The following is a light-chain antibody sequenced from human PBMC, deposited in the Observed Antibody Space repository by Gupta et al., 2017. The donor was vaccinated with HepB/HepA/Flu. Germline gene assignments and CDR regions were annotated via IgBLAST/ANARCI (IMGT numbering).Light chain of an antibody. CDR1: TSDICPYNY. Sequence: QTALTQPASVSGSPGQPITISCTGSTSDICPYNYVSWYQQHPGKFPKLIIYDVNNRPSGVSNRFSGSKSGNTASLTISGLQAEDEAIYYCSSYTSFRTLVLFGGGTRVTVL. V-gene: IGLV2-14*01. CDR3: SSYTSFRTLVL. J-gene: IGLJ2*01. CDR2: DVN.